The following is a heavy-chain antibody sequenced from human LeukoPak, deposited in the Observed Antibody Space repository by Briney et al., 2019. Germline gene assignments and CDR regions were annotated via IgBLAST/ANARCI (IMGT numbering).Heavy chain of an antibody. CDR3: ASGWELLLDAFDI. Sequence: SETLSLTCTVSGGYISSSNYYWVWIRQPPGKGLEWVASIFYSGSTYFNPSLKSRVTILVDTSKNQFSLKLSSVTAADTAMYYCASGWELLLDAFDIWGQGTMVTVSS. CDR1: GGYISSSNYY. J-gene: IGHJ3*02. CDR2: IFYSGST. D-gene: IGHD1-26*01. V-gene: IGHV4-39*07.